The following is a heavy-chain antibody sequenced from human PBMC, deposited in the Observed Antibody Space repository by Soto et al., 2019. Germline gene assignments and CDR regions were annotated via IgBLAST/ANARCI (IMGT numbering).Heavy chain of an antibody. J-gene: IGHJ5*02. Sequence: HPGGSLRLSCTASGFTSGLTFRHFGMSWVRQAPGKGLEWVSSISTTSDVTNYADSVKGRFTISRDNAKNTLYLQMNSLRAEDTAIFYCVKDVDCNGRNNCYFNWYDPWGQGTLVTVSS. V-gene: IGHV3-23*01. CDR2: ISTTSDVT. CDR1: GFTSGLTFRHFG. CDR3: VKDVDCNGRNNCYFNWYDP. D-gene: IGHD2-15*01.